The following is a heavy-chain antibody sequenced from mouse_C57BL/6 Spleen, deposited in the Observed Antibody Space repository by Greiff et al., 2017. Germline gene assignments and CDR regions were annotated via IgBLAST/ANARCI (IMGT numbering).Heavy chain of an antibody. CDR2: IYPRSGNT. J-gene: IGHJ4*01. CDR3: ARWITTVVATNYYAMDY. CDR1: GYTFTSYG. D-gene: IGHD1-1*01. V-gene: IGHV1-81*01. Sequence: QVHVKQSGAELARPGASVKLSCKASGYTFTSYGISWVKQRTGQGLEWIGEIYPRSGNTYYNEKFKGKATLTADKSSSTAYMELRSLTSEDSAVYFCARWITTVVATNYYAMDYWGQGTSVTVSS.